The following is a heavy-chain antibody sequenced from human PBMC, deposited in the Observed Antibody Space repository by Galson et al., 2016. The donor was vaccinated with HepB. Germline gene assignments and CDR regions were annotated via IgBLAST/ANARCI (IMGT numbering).Heavy chain of an antibody. CDR2: INHSGST. CDR1: GFTFSNAW. Sequence: LRLSCAASGFTFSNAWMSWIRQPPGKGLEWIGGINHSGSTNYNPSLKSRVTISVDTSKNQFSLKLSSVTAEDTAVYYCARVHPRAVVLDYWGQGTLVTVSS. V-gene: IGHV4-34*01. J-gene: IGHJ4*02. CDR3: ARVHPRAVVLDY. D-gene: IGHD4-23*01.